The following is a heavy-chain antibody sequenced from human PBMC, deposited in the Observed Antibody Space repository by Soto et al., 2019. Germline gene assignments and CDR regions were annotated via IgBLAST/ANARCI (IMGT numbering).Heavy chain of an antibody. CDR3: ARGDCVGGTCYSLAGASYYYMDV. CDR2: INSDGSVS. V-gene: IGHV3-74*02. D-gene: IGHD2-15*01. Sequence: EVQLVESGGGLVQPGGSLRLSCAASGFTFSNYWMYWVRQAPGKGLEWVSRINSDGSVSSYEDSVKGRLTISRDNVKNSLYLQMDSLRAEDTAVYYCARGDCVGGTCYSLAGASYYYMDVWGKGTTVTVFS. J-gene: IGHJ6*03. CDR1: GFTFSNYW.